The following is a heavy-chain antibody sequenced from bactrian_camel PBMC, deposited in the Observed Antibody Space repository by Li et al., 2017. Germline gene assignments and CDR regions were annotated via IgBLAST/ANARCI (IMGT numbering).Heavy chain of an antibody. J-gene: IGHJ4*01. CDR1: AYITEQC. CDR2: LRRDGTI. V-gene: IGHV3S53*01. CDR3: AARRSGGECYHNPSWFVD. D-gene: IGHD2*01. Sequence: HVQLVESGGGSVQAGGSLKLSCAGSAYITEQCGMGWYRQAAGKEVNLVSLRRDGTIIYADSVKGRFTISKDNAKNTVYLQMNSLKPEDTAMYYCAARRSGGECYHNPSWFVDWGQGTQVTVS.